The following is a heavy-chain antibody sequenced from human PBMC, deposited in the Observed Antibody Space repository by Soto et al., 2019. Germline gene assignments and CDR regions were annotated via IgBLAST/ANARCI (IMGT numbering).Heavy chain of an antibody. J-gene: IGHJ4*02. CDR1: GYSFTSYW. CDR2: IYPGDSDT. CDR3: ARHKVTMVRGVIITCLGPDY. D-gene: IGHD3-10*01. V-gene: IGHV5-51*01. Sequence: PGESLKISCKGSGYSFTSYWIGWVRQMPGKGLEWMGIIYPGDSDTRYSPSFQGQVTISVDKSISTAYLQWSSLKASDTAMYYCARHKVTMVRGVIITCLGPDYWGQGTLVTVSS.